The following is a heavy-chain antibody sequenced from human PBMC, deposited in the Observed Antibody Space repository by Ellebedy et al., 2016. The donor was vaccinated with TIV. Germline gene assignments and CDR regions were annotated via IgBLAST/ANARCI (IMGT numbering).Heavy chain of an antibody. D-gene: IGHD3-10*01. CDR1: GFTVSNNY. CDR2: IYSDGTT. CDR3: ANSPMVRGVSNWFDP. J-gene: IGHJ5*02. Sequence: GESLKISCAASGFTVSNNYMIWVRQAPGKGLEWVSLIYSDGTTFYADSVKGRFAISRDNSKSTLYLQMDSLRAEDTAVYYCANSPMVRGVSNWFDPWGQGTLVTVSS. V-gene: IGHV3-53*01.